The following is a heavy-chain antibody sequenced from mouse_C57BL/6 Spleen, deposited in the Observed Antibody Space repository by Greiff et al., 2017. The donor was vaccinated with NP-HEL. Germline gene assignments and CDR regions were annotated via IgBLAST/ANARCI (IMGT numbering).Heavy chain of an antibody. D-gene: IGHD1-1*01. CDR1: GFSLTSYS. J-gene: IGHJ1*03. CDR3: ARHSYYGSSLYFDV. V-gene: IGHV2-6-1*01. Sequence: VQLKESGPGLVAPSQSLSITCTVSGFSLTSYSVHWVRQPPGKGLEWLVVIWSDGSTTYNSALKSRLSISKDNSKSQVFLKMNSLQTDDTAMYYCARHSYYGSSLYFDVWGTGTTVTVSS. CDR2: IWSDGST.